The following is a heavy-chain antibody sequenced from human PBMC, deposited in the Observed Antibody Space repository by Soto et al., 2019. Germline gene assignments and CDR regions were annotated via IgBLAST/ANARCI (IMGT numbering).Heavy chain of an antibody. CDR3: AKVLPPLGTNHYFDY. D-gene: IGHD2-2*01. Sequence: QVQLVESGGGVVQPGRSLRLSCAASGFTFSSYGMHWVRQAPGKGLEWVAVISYDGSNKYYADSVKGRFTISRDNSKNTVYLQMNSLRAEDTALYYCAKVLPPLGTNHYFDYWGQGTLVTVSS. CDR1: GFTFSSYG. J-gene: IGHJ4*02. CDR2: ISYDGSNK. V-gene: IGHV3-30*18.